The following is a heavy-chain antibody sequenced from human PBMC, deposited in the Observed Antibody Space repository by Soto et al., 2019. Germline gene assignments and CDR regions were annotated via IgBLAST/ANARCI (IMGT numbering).Heavy chain of an antibody. CDR1: GYTFTSYA. J-gene: IGHJ3*02. CDR3: ARVNHGDYSEVSFDI. CDR2: INAGNGNT. Sequence: QAQLVQSGAEVKKPGASVKVSCKASGYTFTSYAMHWVRQAPGQRLEWMGWINAGNGNTKYSQKFQGRVTITRDTSASTAYMELSSLRSEDTAVYYCARVNHGDYSEVSFDIWGQGTMVTVSS. V-gene: IGHV1-3*01. D-gene: IGHD4-17*01.